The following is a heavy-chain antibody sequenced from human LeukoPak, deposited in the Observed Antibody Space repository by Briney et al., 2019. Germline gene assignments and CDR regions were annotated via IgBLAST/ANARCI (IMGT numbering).Heavy chain of an antibody. V-gene: IGHV5-51*01. J-gene: IGHJ2*01. CDR3: ARHSLYDILTGPDFDL. D-gene: IGHD3-9*01. Sequence: PGESLKISCKGSGYSFTSYWIAWVRQMPGKGLEWMGIIYPDDSDTRYSPSFQGQVTITADKSISTAYQQWSSLKASDTAMYYCARHSLYDILTGPDFDLWGRGTLVTVSS. CDR1: GYSFTSYW. CDR2: IYPDDSDT.